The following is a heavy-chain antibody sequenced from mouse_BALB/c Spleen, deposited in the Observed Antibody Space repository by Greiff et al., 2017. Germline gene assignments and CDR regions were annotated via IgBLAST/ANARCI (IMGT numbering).Heavy chain of an antibody. CDR3: AREGSTMTTWFAY. V-gene: IGHV5-9-4*01. D-gene: IGHD2-4*01. CDR1: GFTFSSYA. Sequence: EVHLVESGGGLVKPGGSLKLSCAASGFTFSSYAMSWVRQSPEKRLEWVAEISSGGSYTYYPDTVTGRFTISRDNAKNTLYLEMSSLRSEDTAMYYCAREGSTMTTWFAYWGQGTLVTVSA. CDR2: ISSGGSYT. J-gene: IGHJ3*01.